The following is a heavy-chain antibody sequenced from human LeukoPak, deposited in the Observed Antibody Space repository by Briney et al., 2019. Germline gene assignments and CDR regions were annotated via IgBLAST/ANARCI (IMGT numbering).Heavy chain of an antibody. CDR3: ARRRDLYSGSYYPFDY. Sequence: GESLQISCKGSGYSFTSYWIGWVRQMPGNGLECMGIIYPGDSDTRYSPSFQGQVTISADKSISTAYLQWSSLKASDTAIYYCARRRDLYSGSYYPFDYWGQGTLVTVSS. V-gene: IGHV5-51*01. CDR1: GYSFTSYW. D-gene: IGHD1-26*01. CDR2: IYPGDSDT. J-gene: IGHJ4*02.